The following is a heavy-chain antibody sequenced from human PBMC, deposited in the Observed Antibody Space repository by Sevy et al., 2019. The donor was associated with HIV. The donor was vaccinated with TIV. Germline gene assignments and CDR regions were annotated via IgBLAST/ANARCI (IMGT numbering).Heavy chain of an antibody. Sequence: GGSLRLSCAASGFTFDDYAMHWVRQAPGKGLEWVSDLSWNSGSKAYADSVKGRFTISRDNAKNALYLQMNNLRAGDTALYYCAKDSWSGSYFGNFDYWGQGTLVTVSS. J-gene: IGHJ4*02. CDR1: GFTFDDYA. CDR3: AKDSWSGSYFGNFDY. V-gene: IGHV3-9*01. CDR2: LSWNSGSK. D-gene: IGHD1-26*01.